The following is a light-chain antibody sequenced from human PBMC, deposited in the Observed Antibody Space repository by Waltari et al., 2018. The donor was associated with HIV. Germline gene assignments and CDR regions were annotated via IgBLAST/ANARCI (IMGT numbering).Light chain of an antibody. CDR2: GNN. CDR1: SSNIGAASH. CDR3: QSYDSSLRGYV. V-gene: IGLV1-40*01. J-gene: IGLJ1*01. Sequence: QSVLTQPPSVSAAPGQRVTIPCTGRSSNIGAASHVHWYQHLPGTAPKLLIYGNNNRPSGVPDRFSGSKSGTSASLAITGLQAEDEADYYCQSYDSSLRGYVFGTGTMVTVL.